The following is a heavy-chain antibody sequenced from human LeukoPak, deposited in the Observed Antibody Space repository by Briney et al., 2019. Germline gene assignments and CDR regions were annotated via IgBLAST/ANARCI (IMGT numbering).Heavy chain of an antibody. CDR3: AKSVAIYFYYGLDV. V-gene: IGHV3-23*01. Sequence: GGSLRLSRAASGFTFSSYAMSWVRQTPGKGLEWVSAISGSGGSTYYADSVKGRFTISRDNSKNTLFLQMNSLRAEDTAPYYCAKSVAIYFYYGLDVWGQGTTVTVSS. J-gene: IGHJ6*02. CDR1: GFTFSSYA. CDR2: ISGSGGST. D-gene: IGHD3-3*01.